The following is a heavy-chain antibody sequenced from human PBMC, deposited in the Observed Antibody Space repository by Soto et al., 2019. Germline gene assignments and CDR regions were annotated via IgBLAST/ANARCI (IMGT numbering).Heavy chain of an antibody. J-gene: IGHJ6*02. V-gene: IGHV3-21*01. CDR1: GFTFSSYS. CDR3: AREIAAARDYYYYYYGMDV. D-gene: IGHD6-13*01. CDR2: ISSSSSYI. Sequence: GGSLRLSCAASGFTFSSYSMNWVRQAPGKGLEWVSSISSSSSYIYYADSVKGRFTISRDNPKNSLYLQLNSLRAEDTAGYYCAREIAAARDYYYYYYGMDVGGQGTTVTVSS.